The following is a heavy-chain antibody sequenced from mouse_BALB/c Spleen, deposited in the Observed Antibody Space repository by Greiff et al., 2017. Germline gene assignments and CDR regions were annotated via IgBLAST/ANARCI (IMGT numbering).Heavy chain of an antibody. CDR2: ISTYYGDA. J-gene: IGHJ2*01. CDR1: GYTFTDYA. V-gene: IGHV1S137*01. Sequence: VQLHQSGAELVRPGVSVKISCKGSGYTFTDYAMHWVKQSHAKSLEWIGVISTYYGDASYNQKFKGKATMTVDKSSSTAYMELARLTSEDSAIYYCARGEVRDYWGQGTTLTVSS. D-gene: IGHD2-14*01. CDR3: ARGEVRDY.